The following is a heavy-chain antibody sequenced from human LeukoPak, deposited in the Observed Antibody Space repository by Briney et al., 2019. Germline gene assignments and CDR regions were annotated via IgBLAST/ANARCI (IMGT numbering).Heavy chain of an antibody. CDR2: ISWNSGSI. CDR1: GFTFDDYA. Sequence: PGGSLRLSCAASGFTFDDYAMHWVRQAPGKGLEWVSGISWNSGSIGYADSVKGRFTISRDNAKNSLYLQMNSLRAEDTAVYYCAREEYSSSWYGYWGQGTLVTVSS. V-gene: IGHV3-9*01. D-gene: IGHD6-13*01. CDR3: AREEYSSSWYGY. J-gene: IGHJ4*02.